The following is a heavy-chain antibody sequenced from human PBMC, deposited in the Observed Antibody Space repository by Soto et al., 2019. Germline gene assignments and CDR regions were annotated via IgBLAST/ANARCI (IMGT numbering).Heavy chain of an antibody. Sequence: QMQLVQSGAEVKKTGSSVKVSCKASGYTFTYRYLHWVRQAPGQALEWMGWITPFNGNTNYAQKFQDRVTITRDRSMSTAYMELSSLRSEDTAMYYCASRRDGYNPSDAFDIWGQGTTVTVSS. CDR2: ITPFNGNT. D-gene: IGHD5-12*01. CDR1: GYTFTYRY. J-gene: IGHJ3*02. V-gene: IGHV1-45*02. CDR3: ASRRDGYNPSDAFDI.